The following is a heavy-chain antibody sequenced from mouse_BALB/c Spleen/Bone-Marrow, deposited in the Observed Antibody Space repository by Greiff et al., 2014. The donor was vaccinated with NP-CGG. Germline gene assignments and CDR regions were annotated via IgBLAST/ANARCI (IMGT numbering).Heavy chain of an antibody. D-gene: IGHD3-3*01. Sequence: QVHVKQSGAELVRPGDSVKLSCKASGYSFTSYWMNWVKQRPGQGLEWIGMIHLSDSESRLNQKFKDKATLTVDKSSSTAYMQLSSPTSEDSAVYYCTRYDLTPRAFAYWGQGTLVTVSA. J-gene: IGHJ3*01. CDR1: GYSFTSYW. V-gene: IGHV1-61*01. CDR2: IHLSDSES. CDR3: TRYDLTPRAFAY.